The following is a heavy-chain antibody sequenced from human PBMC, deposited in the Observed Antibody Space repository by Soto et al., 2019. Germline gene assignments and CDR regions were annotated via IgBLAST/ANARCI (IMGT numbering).Heavy chain of an antibody. Sequence: SEALSLTCPVDGGAFSGYYWTWIRQTPGTGLEWIGEINHSGSTYYNPSLKSRVTISVDASKNQFSLNLSSVTAADTAVYYCARAPRGNYGYPSYFDYWGQGTLVTVSS. D-gene: IGHD3-10*01. CDR3: ARAPRGNYGYPSYFDY. CDR1: GGAFSGYY. J-gene: IGHJ4*02. CDR2: INHSGST. V-gene: IGHV4-34*01.